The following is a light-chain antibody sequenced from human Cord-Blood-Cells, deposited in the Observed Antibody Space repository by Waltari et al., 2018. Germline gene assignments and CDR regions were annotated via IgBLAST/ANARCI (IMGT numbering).Light chain of an antibody. CDR2: EGR. J-gene: IGLJ1*01. CDR3: CSYAGSSSLYV. Sequence: QSALTQPASVSGSPGQSITIPSTGTSSDVGSYNLVSWYQQHPGKAPKLMIYEGRKRPSGVSNRFSGSKSGNTASLTISGLQAEDEADYYCCSYAGSSSLYVFGTGTKVTVL. V-gene: IGLV2-23*01. CDR1: SSDVGSYNL.